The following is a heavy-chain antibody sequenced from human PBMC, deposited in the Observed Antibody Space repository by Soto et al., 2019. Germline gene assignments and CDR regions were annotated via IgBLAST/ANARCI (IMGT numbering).Heavy chain of an antibody. D-gene: IGHD3-10*01. Sequence: ASVKVSCKASGYTFTSYDINWVRQATGQGLEWLGWMKPNSGNTGYAQKFQGRVTMTRNTSISTAYMELSSLRSEDTAVYYCARGPHRITMVRGVLANWFDPWGQGTLVTVSS. CDR2: MKPNSGNT. CDR1: GYTFTSYD. V-gene: IGHV1-8*01. CDR3: ARGPHRITMVRGVLANWFDP. J-gene: IGHJ5*02.